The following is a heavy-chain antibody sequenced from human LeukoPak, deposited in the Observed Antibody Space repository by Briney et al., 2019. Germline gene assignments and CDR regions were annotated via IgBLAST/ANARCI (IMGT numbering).Heavy chain of an antibody. CDR3: VGSPTYYYMDV. D-gene: IGHD3-10*01. CDR1: GSTFRNHA. J-gene: IGHJ6*03. CDR2: ISHDGTND. V-gene: IGHV3-30*04. Sequence: PGKSLRLSCAASGSTFRNHAIHWVRQAPGKGLEWVTVISHDGTNDYYRDSVKGRFTISRDNSKNSVVLQMNNLSPDDTAVHFCVGSPTYYYMDVWGKGTTVTVSS.